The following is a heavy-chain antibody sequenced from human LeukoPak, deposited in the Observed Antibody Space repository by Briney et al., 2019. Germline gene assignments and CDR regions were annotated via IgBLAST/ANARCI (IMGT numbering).Heavy chain of an antibody. Sequence: PGGSLRLSCAASGFTFSNAWMSWVRQAPGKGLEWVGRIKSKTDGGTTDYAARVKGRFTISRDDSKNTLYLQMNSLKTEDTAVYYCTRVSPARLPPGYWGQGTLVTVSS. J-gene: IGHJ4*02. CDR3: TRVSPARLPPGY. CDR1: GFTFSNAW. CDR2: IKSKTDGGTT. D-gene: IGHD2-21*01. V-gene: IGHV3-15*01.